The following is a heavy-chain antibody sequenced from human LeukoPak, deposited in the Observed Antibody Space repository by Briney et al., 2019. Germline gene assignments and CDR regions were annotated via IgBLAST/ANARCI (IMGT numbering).Heavy chain of an antibody. CDR2: TYYRSQQWHS. D-gene: IGHD3-3*01. CDR1: GDSVCSNGAS. CDR3: GRETDFGVVTN. V-gene: IGHV6-1*01. Sequence: SQTLSLTCAISGDSVCSNGASRNWIRQSPSRGLEWLGRTYYRSQQWHSDYAPSVKGRITLDPDTSKNQFSLQLNSMTPEDTAVYYCGRETDFGVVTNWGQGTLVTVSS. J-gene: IGHJ4*02.